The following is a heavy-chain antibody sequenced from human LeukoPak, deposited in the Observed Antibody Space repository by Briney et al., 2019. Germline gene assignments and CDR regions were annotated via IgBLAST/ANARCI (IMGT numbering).Heavy chain of an antibody. Sequence: PSETLSLTCTVSGGSISSGGYYWSWIRQPPGKGLEWIGYIYHSGSTYYNPSLKSRVTISVDRSKNQFSLKLSSVTAADTAVYYCAGAAAALDYWGQVTLVTVSS. CDR3: AGAAAALDY. V-gene: IGHV4-30-2*01. CDR2: IYHSGST. CDR1: GGSISSGGYY. D-gene: IGHD6-13*01. J-gene: IGHJ4*02.